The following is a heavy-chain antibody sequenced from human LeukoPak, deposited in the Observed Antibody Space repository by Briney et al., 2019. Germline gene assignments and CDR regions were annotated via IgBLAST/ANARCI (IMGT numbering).Heavy chain of an antibody. CDR2: MNPNSGNA. V-gene: IGHV1-8*01. Sequence: GASVKVFCKASGYTFTSYDINWVRQATGQGLEWMGWMNPNSGNAAYAQKFQGRVTMTRNTSISTAYMELSSLRSEDTAVYYCARRNTAMVAGLDYWGQGTLVTVSS. CDR1: GYTFTSYD. J-gene: IGHJ4*02. CDR3: ARRNTAMVAGLDY. D-gene: IGHD5-18*01.